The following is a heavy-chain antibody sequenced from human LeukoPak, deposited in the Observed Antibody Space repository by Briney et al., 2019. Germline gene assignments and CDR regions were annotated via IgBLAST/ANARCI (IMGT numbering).Heavy chain of an antibody. CDR2: IIPILGIA. Sequence: GASVKVSCKASGGTFSSYAISWVRQAPGQGLEWMGRIIPILGIANYAQKFQGRVTITADKPTSTAYMELSSLRSEDTAVYYCAREAEWERLHFDYWGQGTLVTVSS. CDR3: AREAEWERLHFDY. CDR1: GGTFSSYA. V-gene: IGHV1-69*04. D-gene: IGHD1-26*01. J-gene: IGHJ4*02.